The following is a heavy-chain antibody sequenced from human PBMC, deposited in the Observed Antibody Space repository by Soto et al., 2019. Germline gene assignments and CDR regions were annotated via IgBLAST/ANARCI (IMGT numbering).Heavy chain of an antibody. J-gene: IGHJ4*02. V-gene: IGHV3-48*01. CDR1: GFTFSSYS. D-gene: IGHD6-25*01. CDR2: ISSSSSTI. CDR3: VLGTATGPSHS. Sequence: GGSLRLSCAASGFTFSSYSMNWFRQAPGKGLEWVSYISSSSSTIYYADSVKGRFTISRDNAKNSLYLQMNSLRAEDTAVYYYVLGTATGPSHSWGQGTLVTVSS.